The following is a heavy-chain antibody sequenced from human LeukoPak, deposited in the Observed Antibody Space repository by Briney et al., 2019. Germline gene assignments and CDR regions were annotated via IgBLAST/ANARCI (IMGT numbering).Heavy chain of an antibody. CDR2: INPNSGGT. CDR3: ARGSSTGWSHYYYMDV. V-gene: IGHV1-2*02. Sequence: ASVKVSCKASGYTFTGYYMHWVRQAPGQGLEWMGWINPNSGGTNYAQKFQGRVTMTRDTSISTAYMELSRLRSDDTAVYYCARGSSTGWSHYYYMDVWGKGTTVTISS. D-gene: IGHD2-2*01. J-gene: IGHJ6*03. CDR1: GYTFTGYY.